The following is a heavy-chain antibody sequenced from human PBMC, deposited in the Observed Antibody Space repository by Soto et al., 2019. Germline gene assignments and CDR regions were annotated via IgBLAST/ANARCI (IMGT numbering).Heavy chain of an antibody. CDR1: GYSFTTYG. CDR3: ARDLQGVRGDP. D-gene: IGHD3-10*01. Sequence: QVQLVQSGAEVKKPGASVKVSCKASGYSFTTYGISWVRQAPGQGLEWMGWISAYNGYTKYAERLQGRVSLTTDTSTTTAYMELRSLRSDDTAVYYCARDLQGVRGDPWGRGTLVTVSS. CDR2: ISAYNGYT. V-gene: IGHV1-18*01. J-gene: IGHJ5*02.